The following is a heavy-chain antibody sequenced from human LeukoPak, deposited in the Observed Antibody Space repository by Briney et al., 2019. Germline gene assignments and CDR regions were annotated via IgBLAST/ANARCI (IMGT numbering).Heavy chain of an antibody. Sequence: SETLSLTCTVSGGSISSYYWSWMRQPAGKGLEWIGRIHTSGSTNYNPSLKSRVTISVDTSKNQFSLKLSSVTAADTAVYYCARSRRITMIVVVITTAFDYWGQGTPVTVSS. V-gene: IGHV4-4*07. CDR2: IHTSGST. D-gene: IGHD3-22*01. J-gene: IGHJ4*02. CDR3: ARSRRITMIVVVITTAFDY. CDR1: GGSISSYY.